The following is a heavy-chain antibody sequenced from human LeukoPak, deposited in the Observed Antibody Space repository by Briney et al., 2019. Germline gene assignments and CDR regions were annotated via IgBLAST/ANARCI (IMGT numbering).Heavy chain of an antibody. CDR3: ARDPDLFRYYYYMDV. Sequence: QPGGSLRLSCVASGFAFPTYAMMWVRQVPGKGLVWVLRINTDGSSTSYADSVKGRFTISRDNAKNTLYLQMNSLRAEDTAVYYCARDPDLFRYYYYMDVWGKGTTVTVSS. V-gene: IGHV3-74*01. CDR2: INTDGSST. D-gene: IGHD2-21*01. CDR1: GFAFPTYA. J-gene: IGHJ6*03.